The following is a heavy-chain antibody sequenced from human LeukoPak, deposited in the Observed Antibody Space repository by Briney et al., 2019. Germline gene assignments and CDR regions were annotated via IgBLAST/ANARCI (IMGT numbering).Heavy chain of an antibody. Sequence: GGSLRLSCAASGFSFSSTWMTWVRQTPGKGLELVSNINIDGSQRYHAYSVEGRFTISRDNVKNTLYLQMNSLRVEDTAVYYCARDPGWGALDYWGQGALVIVSS. V-gene: IGHV3-7*03. CDR1: GFSFSSTW. CDR3: ARDPGWGALDY. J-gene: IGHJ4*02. CDR2: INIDGSQR. D-gene: IGHD3-16*01.